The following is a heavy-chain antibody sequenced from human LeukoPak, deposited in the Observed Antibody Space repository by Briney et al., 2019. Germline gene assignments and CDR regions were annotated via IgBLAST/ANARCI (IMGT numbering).Heavy chain of an antibody. D-gene: IGHD3-3*01. CDR3: ARDGSYDFWSGYSDY. J-gene: IGHJ4*02. CDR2: ISYDGSNK. CDR1: GFTFSSYA. V-gene: IGHV3-30-3*01. Sequence: PGGSLRLSCAASGFTFSSYAMHWVRQAPGKGLEWVAVISYDGSNKYYADSVKGRFTISRDNAKNSLYLQMNSLRAEDTAVYYCARDGSYDFWSGYSDYWGQGTLVTVSS.